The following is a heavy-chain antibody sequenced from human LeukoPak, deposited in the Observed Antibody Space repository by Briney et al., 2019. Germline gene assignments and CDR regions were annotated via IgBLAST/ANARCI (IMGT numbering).Heavy chain of an antibody. D-gene: IGHD6-13*01. CDR1: GSTFSIYG. CDR3: AKGGGTGYSSSWYSN. CDR2: ISFDANNK. V-gene: IGHV3-30*18. J-gene: IGHJ4*02. Sequence: GGSLRLSCEASGSTFSIYGMHWVRQAPGKGLEWVAVISFDANNKFYADSVKGRFTISRDNSKNTLYLQMNSLRPEDTAVYYCAKGGGTGYSSSWYSNWGQGTLVTVSS.